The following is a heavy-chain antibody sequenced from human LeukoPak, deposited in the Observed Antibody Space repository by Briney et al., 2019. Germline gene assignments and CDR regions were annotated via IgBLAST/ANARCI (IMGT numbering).Heavy chain of an antibody. CDR2: ISHSGST. J-gene: IGHJ4*02. V-gene: IGHV4-34*01. Sequence: PSQTLSLTCPVSGGSISSYYWSWIRQPPGKGLGWIGEISHSGSTHYNPPLKSRVTIPVDTSKNQFSLKRSSVTAADTAVYYCARRGYSYGRWGQGTLVTVSS. D-gene: IGHD5-18*01. CDR1: GGSISSYY. CDR3: ARRGYSYGR.